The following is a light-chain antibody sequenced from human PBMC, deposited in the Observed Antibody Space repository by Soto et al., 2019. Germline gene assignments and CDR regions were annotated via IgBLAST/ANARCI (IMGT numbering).Light chain of an antibody. Sequence: SLATLSVSKRERATRSGRASQSVSTSYLAWYQQKPGQAPRLLIYGASTRATGIPDRFSGSGSGTDFTLTISILEPEDFAVYYCHQYGRSQTFG. CDR2: GAS. V-gene: IGKV3-20*01. CDR1: QSVSTSY. CDR3: HQYGRSQT. J-gene: IGKJ2*01.